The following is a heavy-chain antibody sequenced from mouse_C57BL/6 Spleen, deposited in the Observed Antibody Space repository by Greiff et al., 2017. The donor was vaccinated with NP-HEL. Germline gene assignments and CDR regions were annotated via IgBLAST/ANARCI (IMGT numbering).Heavy chain of an antibody. CDR2: IDPETGGT. CDR3: TRGLWSWFAY. CDR1: GYTFTDYE. V-gene: IGHV1-15*01. D-gene: IGHD1-1*02. Sequence: QVQLQQSGAELVRPGASVTLSCKASGYTFTDYEMHWVKQTPVHGLEWIGAIDPETGGTAYNQKFKGKAILTADKSSSTAYMELRSLTSEDSAVYYCTRGLWSWFAYWGQGTLVTVSA. J-gene: IGHJ3*01.